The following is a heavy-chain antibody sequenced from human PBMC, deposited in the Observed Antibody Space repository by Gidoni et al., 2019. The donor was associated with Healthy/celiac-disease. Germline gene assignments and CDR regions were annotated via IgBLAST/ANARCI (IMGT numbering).Heavy chain of an antibody. Sequence: VQLVESGCGLVQPRGSLSLSCADSRFPFSDYYMSWIRQAPGKGLEWVSYISSSGITIYYADSVKGRFTISMDNAKNALYLQMNIMRAEDTAVYYCARANPNYYDSSGDAFDIWGQGTMVTVSS. V-gene: IGHV3-11*01. D-gene: IGHD3-22*01. CDR3: ARANPNYYDSSGDAFDI. J-gene: IGHJ3*02. CDR2: ISSSGITI. CDR1: RFPFSDYY.